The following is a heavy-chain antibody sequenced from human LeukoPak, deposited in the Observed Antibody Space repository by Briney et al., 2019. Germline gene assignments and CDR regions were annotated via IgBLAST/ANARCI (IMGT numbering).Heavy chain of an antibody. J-gene: IGHJ4*02. CDR3: ARVHSYCITTSCHDY. CDR2: ISAYNGNT. V-gene: IGHV1-18*01. D-gene: IGHD2-2*01. Sequence: GASVKVSCKTSGYTFTSYGISWVRQAPGQGLEWMGWISAYNGNTNLAQRLQGRVTMTIDTSTSTAYMELRSLISDDTAVYYCARVHSYCITTSCHDYWGQGTLVTVSS. CDR1: GYTFTSYG.